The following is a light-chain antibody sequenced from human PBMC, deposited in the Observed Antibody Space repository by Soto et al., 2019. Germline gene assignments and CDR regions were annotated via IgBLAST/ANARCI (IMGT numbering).Light chain of an antibody. Sequence: DIQMTQSPSSLSASVGDSVTITCRASQSISHFLNWSQQKPGKAPKLLIYAASTLESGVPSRFSGSASGTDFTLTISSLLPEDFATYYCQQSYNNPRTFGQGTILEIK. CDR3: QQSYNNPRT. CDR2: AAS. CDR1: QSISHF. J-gene: IGKJ2*01. V-gene: IGKV1-39*01.